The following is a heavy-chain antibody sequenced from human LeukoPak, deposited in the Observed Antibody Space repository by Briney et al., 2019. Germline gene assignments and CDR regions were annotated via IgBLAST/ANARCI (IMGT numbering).Heavy chain of an antibody. D-gene: IGHD3-10*01. V-gene: IGHV4-39*07. CDR1: GGSISSSSYY. CDR2: IYYSGST. Sequence: SETLSLTCTVSGGSISSSSYYWGWIRQPPGKGLEWIGSIYYSGSTYYNPSLKSRVTISVDTSKNQFSLKLSSVTAADTAVYYCARDLPYGSWGQGTLVTVSS. CDR3: ARDLPYGS. J-gene: IGHJ5*02.